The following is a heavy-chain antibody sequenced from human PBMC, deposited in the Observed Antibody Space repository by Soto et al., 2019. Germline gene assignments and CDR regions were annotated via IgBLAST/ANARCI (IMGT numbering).Heavy chain of an antibody. J-gene: IGHJ5*02. CDR2: VYHSGST. V-gene: IGHV4-39*01. Sequence: SETLSLTCSVSGGSISSSNYYWGWIRQPPGKGLEWIGSVYHSGSTYYNPSLKSRVTISVDTSKNQFSLKLSSVTAADTAVYYCASPKIAFYNWFDPWGQGTLVTVSS. CDR3: ASPKIAFYNWFDP. D-gene: IGHD3-3*02. CDR1: GGSISSSNYY.